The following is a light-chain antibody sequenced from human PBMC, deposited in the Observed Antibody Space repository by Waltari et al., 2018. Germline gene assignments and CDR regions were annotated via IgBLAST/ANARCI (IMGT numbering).Light chain of an antibody. J-gene: IGKJ1*01. Sequence: DIVMTQSPASLVVSPGERAIITCKSGRILKYTNQAYLALFQHKTGQAPKLLLYWASTRASGVPDRFSGSGSETDFTLTIASLQPEDVATYYCQHYYSYPRAFGQGTKVEV. CDR3: QHYYSYPRA. V-gene: IGKV4-1*01. CDR1: RILKYTNQAY. CDR2: WAS.